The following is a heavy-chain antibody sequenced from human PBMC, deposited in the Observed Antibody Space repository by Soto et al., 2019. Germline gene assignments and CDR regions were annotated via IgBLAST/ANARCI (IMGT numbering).Heavy chain of an antibody. CDR1: GGAISSYY. V-gene: IGHV4-59*01. CDR3: ARSIDSSGYYFSNC. CDR2: VHYSGST. J-gene: IGHJ4*02. D-gene: IGHD3-22*01. Sequence: SETLSLTCTVSGGAISSYYWSWIRQSPGKGLEWIGYVHYSGSTNYNPSLKSRVTMSVDTSRNQLSLKLSSVTAADTAVYYCARSIDSSGYYFSNCWGQGTLVTVSS.